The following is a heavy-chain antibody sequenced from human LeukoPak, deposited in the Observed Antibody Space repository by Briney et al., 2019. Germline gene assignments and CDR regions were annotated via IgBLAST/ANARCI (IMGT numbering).Heavy chain of an antibody. J-gene: IGHJ3*01. Sequence: PGGSRRLSCAASGFTFDEYAMNWARQTPGMGLEWVSLISGVGGRTFYADSVKGRFTISRDNSKDSLYLQMNSMTTEDTALYYCAKDLASVYDAFNVWGQGTMVTVSS. CDR2: ISGVGGRT. CDR3: AKDLASVYDAFNV. V-gene: IGHV3-43*02. CDR1: GFTFDEYA.